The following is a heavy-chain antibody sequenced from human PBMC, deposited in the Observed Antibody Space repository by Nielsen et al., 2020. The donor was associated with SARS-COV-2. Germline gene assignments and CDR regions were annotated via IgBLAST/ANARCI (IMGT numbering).Heavy chain of an antibody. D-gene: IGHD5-18*01. J-gene: IGHJ4*02. CDR1: GYTFTDYY. CDR3: ARGAIYVDTAMISGFDY. CDR2: ISPNSGGT. Sequence: ASVKVSCKASGYTFTDYYVHWVRQAPAQGLEWMGRISPNSGGTNYAQKFQGRVTMTRDTSISTAYMELSRLRSDDTAVYFCARGAIYVDTAMISGFDYWGQGALVTVSS. V-gene: IGHV1-2*06.